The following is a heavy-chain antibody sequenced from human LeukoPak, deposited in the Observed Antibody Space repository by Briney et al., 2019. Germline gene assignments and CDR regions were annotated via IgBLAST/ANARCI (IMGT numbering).Heavy chain of an antibody. D-gene: IGHD2-15*01. V-gene: IGHV3-66*01. J-gene: IGHJ4*02. CDR2: IYSGGTT. Sequence: GGSLRLSCAASGFIVSSNYMSWVRQAPGKGLEWVSVIYSGGTTYYADSVRGRFTISRDNSKNTLYLQMNSLRAEDTAVYYCASTQRGDYFDYWGQGTLVTVSS. CDR3: ASTQRGDYFDY. CDR1: GFIVSSNY.